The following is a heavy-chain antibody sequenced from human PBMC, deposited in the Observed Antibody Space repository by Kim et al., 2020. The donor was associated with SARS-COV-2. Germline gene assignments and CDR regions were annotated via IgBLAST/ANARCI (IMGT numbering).Heavy chain of an antibody. CDR3: AKAAWGAGSFAFDI. Sequence: GESLKISCAASGFTFSSYGMHWVRQAPGKGLEWVAVISYDGSNKYYADSVKGRFTISRDNSKNTLYLQMNSLRAEDTAVYYCAKAAWGAGSFAFDIWGQGTMVTVSS. CDR1: GFTFSSYG. J-gene: IGHJ3*02. CDR2: ISYDGSNK. D-gene: IGHD3-16*01. V-gene: IGHV3-30*18.